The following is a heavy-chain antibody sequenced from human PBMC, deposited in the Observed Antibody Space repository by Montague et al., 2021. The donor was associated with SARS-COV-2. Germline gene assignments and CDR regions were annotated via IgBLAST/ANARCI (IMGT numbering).Heavy chain of an antibody. J-gene: IGHJ4*02. CDR1: GFTFSSYV. Sequence: SLRLSCAASGFTFSSYVMSWVRQPPGKGLEWVSPIYSGGSSTSYADSVKGRFTISRDNSKNTLYLQMNSLRAEDTAVYYCSGESSDPYYFDYWGQGTLVTVSA. CDR2: IYSGGSST. D-gene: IGHD3-16*02. V-gene: IGHV3-23*05. CDR3: SGESSDPYYFDY.